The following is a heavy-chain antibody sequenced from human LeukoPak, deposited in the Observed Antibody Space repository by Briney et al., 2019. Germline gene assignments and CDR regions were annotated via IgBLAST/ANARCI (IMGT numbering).Heavy chain of an antibody. J-gene: IGHJ4*02. D-gene: IGHD1-26*01. CDR3: ARVGATRYFDY. CDR2: INSDGSST. Sequence: GRSLRLSCAASGFTFSSYWMHWVRQAPGKGLVWVSRINSDGSSTSYADSVKGRFTISRDNAKNTLYLQMNSLRAEDTAVYYCARVGATRYFDYWGQGTLVTVSS. V-gene: IGHV3-74*01. CDR1: GFTFSSYW.